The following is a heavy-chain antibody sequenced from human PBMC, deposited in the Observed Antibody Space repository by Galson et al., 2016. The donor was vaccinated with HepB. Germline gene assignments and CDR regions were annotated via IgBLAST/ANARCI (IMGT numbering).Heavy chain of an antibody. V-gene: IGHV3-30-3*01. D-gene: IGHD4-17*01. Sequence: SLRLSCAASGFTFSSYAMHWVRQAPGKGLEWVAVISYDGSNKYYADSVKGRFTISRDNSKNTLYLQMNSLRAEDTAVYYCARSVTTLSFLDYWGQGTLVTVSS. CDR3: ARSVTTLSFLDY. CDR1: GFTFSSYA. CDR2: ISYDGSNK. J-gene: IGHJ4*02.